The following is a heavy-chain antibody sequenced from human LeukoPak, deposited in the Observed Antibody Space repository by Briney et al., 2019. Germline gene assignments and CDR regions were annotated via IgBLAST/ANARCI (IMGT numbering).Heavy chain of an antibody. CDR2: INPNSGGT. CDR3: ARVRIAVAGKYYFDY. V-gene: IGHV1-2*02. Sequence: ASVKVSCKASGYTFTSYHMHWVRQAPGQGLEWMGWINPNSGGTNYAQKFQDRVTMTRDTSISTAYMELSRLRSDDTAVYYCARVRIAVAGKYYFDYWGQGTLVTVSS. J-gene: IGHJ4*02. CDR1: GYTFTSYH. D-gene: IGHD6-19*01.